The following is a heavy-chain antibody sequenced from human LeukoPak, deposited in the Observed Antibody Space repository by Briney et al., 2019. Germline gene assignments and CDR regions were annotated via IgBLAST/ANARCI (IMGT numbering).Heavy chain of an antibody. Sequence: SETLSLTCAVYGGSFSGYYWNWIRQPPGRGLEWIGEINHSGSTNYNPSLKSRVTISVDTSKNQFSLKLSSVTAADTAVYYCARRAYYYGSGSLVYYGMDVWGQGTTVTVSS. J-gene: IGHJ6*02. D-gene: IGHD3-10*01. CDR3: ARRAYYYGSGSLVYYGMDV. CDR1: GGSFSGYY. V-gene: IGHV4-34*01. CDR2: INHSGST.